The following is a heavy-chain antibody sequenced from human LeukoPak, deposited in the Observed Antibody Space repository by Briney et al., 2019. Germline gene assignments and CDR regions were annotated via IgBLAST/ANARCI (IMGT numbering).Heavy chain of an antibody. V-gene: IGHV1-2*06. CDR3: ASVKTGYSSGWYRPFDY. J-gene: IGHJ4*02. CDR2: INPNSGGT. D-gene: IGHD6-19*01. Sequence: GASVKVSCKASGYTFTGYYMHWVRQAPGQGLEWMGRINPNSGGTNYAQKFQGRVTMTRDTSISTAYMELSRLRSADTAVYYCASVKTGYSSGWYRPFDYWGQGTLVTASS. CDR1: GYTFTGYY.